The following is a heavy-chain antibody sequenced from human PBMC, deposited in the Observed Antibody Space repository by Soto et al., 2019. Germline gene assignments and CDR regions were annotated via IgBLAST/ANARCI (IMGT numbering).Heavy chain of an antibody. V-gene: IGHV3-23*01. CDR2: ISGSGEIT. J-gene: IGHJ4*02. Sequence: PGGSLRLSCAASGFPFRSYAMGWVRQAPGKGLEWISVISGSGEITLYTDSVKGRFTISRDNSKNTLYLQMNSLRAEDTAVYYCAKANLNLLRAYFDYWGQGTLVTVSS. CDR1: GFPFRSYA. CDR3: AKANLNLLRAYFDY. D-gene: IGHD1-26*01.